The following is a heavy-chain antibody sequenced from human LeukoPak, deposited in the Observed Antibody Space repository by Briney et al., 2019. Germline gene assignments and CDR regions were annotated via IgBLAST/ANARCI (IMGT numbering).Heavy chain of an antibody. CDR1: GYTFTSY. J-gene: IGHJ5*02. CDR3: AREGGSSWYGAHNWFDP. Sequence: ASVKVSCKASGYTFTSYMHWVRQAPGQRLEWIGWINVGNGNTKDSQKFQGRVTITRDTSATTAYMELSSLKSEDTAVYYCAREGGSSWYGAHNWFDPWGQGTLVTVSS. V-gene: IGHV1-3*01. D-gene: IGHD6-13*01. CDR2: INVGNGNT.